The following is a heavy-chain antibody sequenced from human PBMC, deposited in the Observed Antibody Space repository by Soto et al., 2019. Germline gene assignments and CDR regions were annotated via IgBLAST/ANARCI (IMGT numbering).Heavy chain of an antibody. Sequence: QLQLQESGSGLVKPSQTLSLTCAVSGGSISSGGYSWSWIRQPPGKGLEWIGYIYHSGSTYYNPSLKSRVTIPVDRSKNQFSLKLSAVTAAATAVYYCARGYCISTSCIVRDGDSFDIWGQGTMVTVSS. CDR3: ARGYCISTSCIVRDGDSFDI. J-gene: IGHJ3*02. CDR2: IYHSGST. D-gene: IGHD2-2*01. V-gene: IGHV4-30-2*01. CDR1: GGSISSGGYS.